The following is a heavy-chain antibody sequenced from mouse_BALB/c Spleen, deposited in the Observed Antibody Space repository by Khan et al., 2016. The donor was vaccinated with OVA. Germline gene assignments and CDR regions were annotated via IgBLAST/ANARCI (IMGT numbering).Heavy chain of an antibody. CDR1: GYTFTSYW. V-gene: IGHV1S81*02. CDR2: TNPTNGRT. D-gene: IGHD1-1*01. CDR3: ARIKKIVATYVDY. J-gene: IGHJ2*01. Sequence: VQLQQSGAELVKAGASVKMSCKASGYTFTSYWMHWVKQRLGQGLEWFAETNPTNGRTYYNEKFKSKATLTGDKSSSTAYMLLSGPICEDSAVYYCARIKKIVATYVDYWGQGTTLTVSS.